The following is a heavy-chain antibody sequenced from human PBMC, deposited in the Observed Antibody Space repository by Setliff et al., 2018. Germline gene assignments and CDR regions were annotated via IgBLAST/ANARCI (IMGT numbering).Heavy chain of an antibody. CDR3: ARAPSVELVTIRTNSWFTY. J-gene: IGHJ4*02. D-gene: IGHD5-18*01. V-gene: IGHV1-18*01. CDR1: GYTFRNYA. Sequence: SCKASGYTFRNYAFAWVRQAPGQGLEWVGWISVYNGDTNYAQKFQGRVTLTTDTSTSTAYMELRSLTSDDSAFYYCARAPSVELVTIRTNSWFTYWGQGTLVTV. CDR2: ISVYNGDT.